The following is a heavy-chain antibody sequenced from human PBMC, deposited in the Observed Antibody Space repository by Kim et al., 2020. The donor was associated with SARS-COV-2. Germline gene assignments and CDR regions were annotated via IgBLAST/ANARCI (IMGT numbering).Heavy chain of an antibody. CDR2: ISYDGSNK. CDR3: AKDPGYCSGGSCYYFDY. V-gene: IGHV3-30*18. Sequence: GGSLRLSCAASGFTFSSYGMHWVRQAPGKGLEWVAVISYDGSNKYYADSVKGRFTISRDNSKNTLYLQMNSLRAEDTAVYYCAKDPGYCSGGSCYYFDY. D-gene: IGHD2-15*01. J-gene: IGHJ4*01. CDR1: GFTFSSYG.